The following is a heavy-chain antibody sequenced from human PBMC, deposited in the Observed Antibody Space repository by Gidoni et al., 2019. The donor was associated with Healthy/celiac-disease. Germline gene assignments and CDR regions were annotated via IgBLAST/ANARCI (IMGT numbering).Heavy chain of an antibody. V-gene: IGHV4-31*03. CDR1: GGSISRGGYY. Sequence: QLQLQESGPGLVKPSQTLSLTCTVSGGSISRGGYYWSWIRQHPGKGLEGIGYIYYSGSTYYNPSLKSRVTISVDTSKNQFSLKLSSVTAADTAVYYCARGNGDLYDYWGQGTLVTVSS. J-gene: IGHJ4*02. D-gene: IGHD4-17*01. CDR3: ARGNGDLYDY. CDR2: IYYSGST.